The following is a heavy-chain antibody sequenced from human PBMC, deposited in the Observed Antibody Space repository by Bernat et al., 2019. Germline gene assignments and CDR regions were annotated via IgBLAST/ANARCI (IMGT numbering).Heavy chain of an antibody. J-gene: IGHJ6*02. V-gene: IGHV3-11*06. D-gene: IGHD2-2*01. CDR3: ARDNVVVVPAAIRYYYYYGMDV. Sequence: QVQLVESGGGLVKPGGSLRLSCAASGFTFSDYYMSWIRQAPGKGLEWVSYISSSSSCTNYADSVKGRFTISRDNAKNSLYLQMNSLRAEDTAVYYCARDNVVVVPAAIRYYYYYGMDVWGQGTTVTVSS. CDR2: ISSSSSCT. CDR1: GFTFSDYY.